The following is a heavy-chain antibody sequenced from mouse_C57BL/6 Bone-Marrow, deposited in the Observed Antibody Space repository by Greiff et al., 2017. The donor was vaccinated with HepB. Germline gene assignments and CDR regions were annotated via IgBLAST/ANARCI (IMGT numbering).Heavy chain of an antibody. CDR2: IDPENGDT. J-gene: IGHJ2*01. Sequence: VQLQQSGAELVRPGASVKLSCTASGFNIKDDYMHWVKQRPEQGLEWIGWIDPENGDTEYASKFQGKATITADTSSNTAYLQRSSLTSEDTAVYYCTTTFITTVVATNYWGQGTTLTVSS. CDR3: TTTFITTVVATNY. CDR1: GFNIKDDY. V-gene: IGHV14-4*01. D-gene: IGHD1-1*01.